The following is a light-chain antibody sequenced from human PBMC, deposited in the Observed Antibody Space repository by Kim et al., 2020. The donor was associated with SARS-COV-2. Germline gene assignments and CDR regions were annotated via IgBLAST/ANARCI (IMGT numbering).Light chain of an antibody. CDR3: QAWDSSTAV. V-gene: IGLV3-1*01. Sequence: VSPGKPGSITGSGNKLGDKYACWYQQRPGQSPVLVIYQDSKRPSGIPERFSGSNSGNTATLTISGTQAMDEADYYCQAWDSSTAVFGGGTQLTVL. J-gene: IGLJ2*01. CDR1: KLGDKY. CDR2: QDS.